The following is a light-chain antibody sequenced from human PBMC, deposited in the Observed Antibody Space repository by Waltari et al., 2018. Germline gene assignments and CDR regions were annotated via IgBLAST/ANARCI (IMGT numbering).Light chain of an antibody. CDR3: QQHGTLPAT. J-gene: IGKJ1*01. CDR2: RAS. V-gene: IGKV3-20*01. Sequence: EIVLTQSPGTASLSPGERVTRSCRARQSVGSSSLAWYQQKPGQAPRLVIYRASRRATGIPDRFSGSGSGTDFILTISRLEPEDFAVYYCQQHGTLPATFGQGTKVEIK. CDR1: QSVGSSS.